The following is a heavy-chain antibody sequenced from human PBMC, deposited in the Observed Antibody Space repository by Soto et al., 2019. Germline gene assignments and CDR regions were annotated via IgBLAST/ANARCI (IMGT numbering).Heavy chain of an antibody. Sequence: SDTLAFACTVCGGSITSYYWSWILLPPGKGLEWIGYIYYSGSTNYNPSLKSRVTISVDTSKNQFSLKLISVTAADTAVYYCARAKGATICCVNCCSSYFPALWGKETSV. D-gene: IGHD5-12*01. CDR1: GGSITSYY. V-gene: IGHV4-59*07. J-gene: IGHJ6*03. CDR2: IYYSGST. CDR3: ARAKGATICCVNCCSSYFPAL.